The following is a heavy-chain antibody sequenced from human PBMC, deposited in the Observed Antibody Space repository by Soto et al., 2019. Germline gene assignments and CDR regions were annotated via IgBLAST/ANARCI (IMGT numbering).Heavy chain of an antibody. Sequence: ASVKVSCKASGYTFTGYYMHWVRQAPGQGLEWTGWINPNSGGTNYAQKFQGWVTMTRDTSISTAYMELSRLRSDDTAVYYCARDLLGYCSSASCYAPYYYYYGMDVWGQGTTVNVSS. CDR1: GYTFTGYY. CDR2: INPNSGGT. J-gene: IGHJ6*01. D-gene: IGHD2-2*01. V-gene: IGHV1-2*04. CDR3: ARDLLGYCSSASCYAPYYYYYGMDV.